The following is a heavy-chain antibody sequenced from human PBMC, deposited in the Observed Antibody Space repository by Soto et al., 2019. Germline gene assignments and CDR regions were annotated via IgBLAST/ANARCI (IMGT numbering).Heavy chain of an antibody. CDR1: GFSFSSYG. CDR3: AKGGGDFTGYYYYGMDV. CDR2: ISYDGSNK. V-gene: IGHV3-30*18. Sequence: QVQLVESGGGVVQPGRSLRLSCAASGFSFSSYGMHWVRQAPGKGLEWVAVISYDGSNKYYADAVKGRFTISRDNSKNTLYLQMNSLRAEDTAAYYCAKGGGDFTGYYYYGMDVWGQGTTVTVSS. J-gene: IGHJ6*02. D-gene: IGHD3-3*01.